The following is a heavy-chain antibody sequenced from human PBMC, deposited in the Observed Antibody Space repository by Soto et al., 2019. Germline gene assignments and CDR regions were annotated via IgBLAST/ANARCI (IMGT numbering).Heavy chain of an antibody. J-gene: IGHJ6*03. CDR3: AKRRYCSGGSCFSFYMDV. CDR2: ISGGGGDT. CDR1: GFTFSNYA. D-gene: IGHD2-15*01. V-gene: IGHV3-23*01. Sequence: GGSLRLSCAASGFTFSNYAMSWVRQAPGKGLEWVSTISGGGGDTYYADSVRGRFTISRDNSKNTLYLQMNSLRAEDTAIYYFAKRRYCSGGSCFSFYMDVWGKGTTVTVSS.